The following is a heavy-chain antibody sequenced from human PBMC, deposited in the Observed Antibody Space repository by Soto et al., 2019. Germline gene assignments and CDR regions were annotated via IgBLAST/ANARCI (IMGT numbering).Heavy chain of an antibody. CDR2: INAGNGNT. CDR1: GYTFTSYA. D-gene: IGHD3-22*01. V-gene: IGHV1-3*01. CDR3: ARSSNYYDSSGYHDAFDI. Sequence: ASVKVSCKASGYTFTSYAMHWVRQAPGQRLEWMGWINAGNGNTKYSQKFQGRVTITRDTSASTAYMELSSLRSEDTAVYYCARSSNYYDSSGYHDAFDIWGQGTMVTVSS. J-gene: IGHJ3*02.